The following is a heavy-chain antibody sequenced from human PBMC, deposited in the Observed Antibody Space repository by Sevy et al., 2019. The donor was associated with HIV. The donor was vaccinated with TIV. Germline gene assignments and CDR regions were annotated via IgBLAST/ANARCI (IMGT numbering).Heavy chain of an antibody. CDR2: LSFGCGEI. CDR1: GFTFSKYS. CDR3: AREGCTKPHDY. J-gene: IGHJ4*02. D-gene: IGHD2-8*01. Sequence: ASVKVSCAASGFTFSKYSMSWVRQPPGKGLEWVSTLSFGCGEINYADSVKDRFTISRDNSKSSVYLQMNNLRPEDTAVYYCAREGCTKPHDYWGQGTLVTVSS. V-gene: IGHV3-23*01.